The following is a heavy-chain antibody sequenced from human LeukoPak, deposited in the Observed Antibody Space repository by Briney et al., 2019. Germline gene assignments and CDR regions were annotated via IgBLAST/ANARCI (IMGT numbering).Heavy chain of an antibody. D-gene: IGHD4-17*01. J-gene: IGHJ4*02. CDR2: IYYSGST. CDR1: GGSISSSSYY. V-gene: IGHV4-39*01. CDR3: ARQARVEVTREYYFDY. Sequence: SETLSLTCTVSGGSISSSSYYWGWIRQPPGKGLEWIGSIYYSGSTYYNPSLKSRVTISVDTSKNQFSLKLSSVTAADTAVYYCARQARVEVTREYYFDYWGQGTLVTVSS.